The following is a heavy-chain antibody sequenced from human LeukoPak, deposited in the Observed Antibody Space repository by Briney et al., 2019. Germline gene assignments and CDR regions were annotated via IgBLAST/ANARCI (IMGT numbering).Heavy chain of an antibody. Sequence: GESLKISCKGSGYSFTRYWISWVRQMPGKGLEWMGRIDPSDSYTSYSPSFQGHVTISADKSISTAYLQWSSLKASDTAMYYCARYEYSYGYRFGSYFDYWGQGTLVTVSS. D-gene: IGHD5-18*01. CDR3: ARYEYSYGYRFGSYFDY. CDR1: GYSFTRYW. V-gene: IGHV5-10-1*01. J-gene: IGHJ4*02. CDR2: IDPSDSYT.